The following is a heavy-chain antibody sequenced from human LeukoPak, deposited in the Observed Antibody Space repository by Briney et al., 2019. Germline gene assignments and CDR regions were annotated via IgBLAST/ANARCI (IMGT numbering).Heavy chain of an antibody. D-gene: IGHD6-6*01. V-gene: IGHV5-51*01. J-gene: IGHJ4*02. CDR3: ARSYSSSSFFDY. Sequence: GESLKISCKGSGYRFTSYWIGWVRQMPGKGLEWMEIIYPGDSDSRYSPSFQGQVTISADKSISTAYLQWNSLKASDTAMYYCARSYSSSSFFDYWGQGTLVTVSS. CDR2: IYPGDSDS. CDR1: GYRFTSYW.